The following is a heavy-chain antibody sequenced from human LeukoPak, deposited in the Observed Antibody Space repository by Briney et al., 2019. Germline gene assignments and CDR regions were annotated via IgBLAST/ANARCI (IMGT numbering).Heavy chain of an antibody. CDR3: ARGRYCSADICTGGDSFDI. CDR2: KYARGSS. D-gene: IGHD2-15*01. V-gene: IGHV4-4*07. J-gene: IGHJ3*02. Sequence: SETLSLTCTVSGGSNSNYYWSWIRQPAGKGPEWIGRKYARGSSNYNPPVQSRVTMSVDTSKNQFSLKLRSVTAADTAVYYCARGRYCSADICTGGDSFDIWGQGTMVSVSP. CDR1: GGSNSNYY.